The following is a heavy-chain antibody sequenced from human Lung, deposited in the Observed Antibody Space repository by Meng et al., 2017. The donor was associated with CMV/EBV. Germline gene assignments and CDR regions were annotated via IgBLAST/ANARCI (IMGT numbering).Heavy chain of an antibody. J-gene: IGHJ3*02. D-gene: IGHD3-10*01. CDR1: GFTVSSYY. CDR3: ERHNTYYYDSFLWPFAI. V-gene: IGHV3-53*01. Sequence: GESLKISCAASGFTVSSYYMTWVRQAPGKGLEWFSDIYSGGSTYYADSVKGRFTISRDNSKNTLYLQMNSLRAEDTAMYYCERHNTYYYDSFLWPFAIWGQGKXV. CDR2: IYSGGST.